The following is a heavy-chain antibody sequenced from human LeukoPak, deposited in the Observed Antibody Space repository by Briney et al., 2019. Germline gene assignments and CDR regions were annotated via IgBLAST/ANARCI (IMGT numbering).Heavy chain of an antibody. CDR2: IHHRGTT. V-gene: IGHV4-39*07. J-gene: IGHJ4*02. Sequence: SETLSLTCIVSGGSISTNTYYWGWIRPPPGKGLEWIGEIHHRGTTYYNPSLRSRVTISVDTSKNQFSLGLTSVTAADTAVYYCARVTYNGYQHFDYWGQGNLVTVS. D-gene: IGHD3-10*01. CDR1: GGSISTNTYY. CDR3: ARVTYNGYQHFDY.